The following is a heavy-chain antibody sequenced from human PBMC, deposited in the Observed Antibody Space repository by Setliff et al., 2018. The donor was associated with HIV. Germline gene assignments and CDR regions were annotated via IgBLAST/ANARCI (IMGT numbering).Heavy chain of an antibody. J-gene: IGHJ3*02. CDR3: ARGQLDRHLRSDVPFDI. D-gene: IGHD1-1*01. Sequence: SVKVSCKASGYTFTDYYIHWVQQAPGQGLEWMGWISASSDNTNYAQKFQGRVTLTTDTSTNTVYMELKSLRSDDTAVYFCARGQLDRHLRSDVPFDIWGQGTMVTVS. V-gene: IGHV1-18*04. CDR2: ISASSDNT. CDR1: GYTFTDYY.